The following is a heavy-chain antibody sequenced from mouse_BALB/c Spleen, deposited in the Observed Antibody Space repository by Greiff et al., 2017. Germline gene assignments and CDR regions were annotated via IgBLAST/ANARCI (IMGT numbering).Heavy chain of an antibody. Sequence: QVQLQQSGAELVRPGTSVKVSCKASGYAFTNYLIEWVKQRPGQGLEWIGVINPGSGGTNYNEKFKGKATLTADKSSSTAYMQLSSLTSDDSAVYFCARNYDPFYYAMDYWGQGTSVTVSS. J-gene: IGHJ4*01. CDR2: INPGSGGT. CDR1: GYAFTNYL. D-gene: IGHD2-4*01. CDR3: ARNYDPFYYAMDY. V-gene: IGHV1-54*01.